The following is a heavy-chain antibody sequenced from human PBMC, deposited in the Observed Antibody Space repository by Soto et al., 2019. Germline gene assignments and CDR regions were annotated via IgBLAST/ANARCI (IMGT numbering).Heavy chain of an antibody. Sequence: PGGSLRLSCAASGFTFSSYCIHWVRQAPCKGLEWVAVISYDGSNKYYADSVKGRFTISRDNSKNTLYLQMNSLRAEDTAVYYCAKARRLDYILEWFMGYFQHWGQGTLVTVCS. CDR1: GFTFSSYC. CDR3: AKARRLDYILEWFMGYFQH. J-gene: IGHJ1*01. CDR2: ISYDGSNK. V-gene: IGHV3-30*18. D-gene: IGHD3-3*01.